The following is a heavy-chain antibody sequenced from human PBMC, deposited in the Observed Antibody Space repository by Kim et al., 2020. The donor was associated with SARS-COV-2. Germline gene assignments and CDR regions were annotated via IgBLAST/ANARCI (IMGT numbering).Heavy chain of an antibody. J-gene: IGHJ4*02. D-gene: IGHD3-10*01. Sequence: KYSQKFQGSVTITRDTSASTAYMELSSLRSEDTAVYYCAIGGVWFGAIDYWGQGTLVTVSS. CDR3: AIGGVWFGAIDY. V-gene: IGHV1-3*01.